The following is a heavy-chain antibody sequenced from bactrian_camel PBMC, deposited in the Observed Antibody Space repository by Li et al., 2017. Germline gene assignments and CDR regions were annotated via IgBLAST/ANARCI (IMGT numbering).Heavy chain of an antibody. V-gene: IGHV3S1*01. D-gene: IGHD4*01. CDR3: AAARHVYRDSSYALDYQRYND. Sequence: HVQLVESGGGSVQAGGSLRLSCAASGSTFSTSWMSWVRQAPGKGLEWVAGIDAGGARSYEGSVKSRFFIFKGSAANTLYLQMNSLKPDDTALYYCAAARHVYRDSSYALDYQRYNDWGHGTQVTVS. J-gene: IGHJ4*01. CDR1: GSTFSTSW. CDR2: IDAGGARS.